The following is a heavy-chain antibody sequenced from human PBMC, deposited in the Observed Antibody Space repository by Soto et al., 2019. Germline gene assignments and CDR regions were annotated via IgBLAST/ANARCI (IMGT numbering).Heavy chain of an antibody. Sequence: PGGSLRLSCATSGFDFSNTWIHWVRQVPGQGLVWVSRINSDGSSIIYADSAKGRFTLSRGNAKNTVHLQMSSLRVEDTAVYYCAKDWYHTIDSWGQGIPVTVSS. J-gene: IGHJ4*02. CDR1: GFDFSNTW. CDR2: INSDGSSI. D-gene: IGHD1-20*01. CDR3: AKDWYHTIDS. V-gene: IGHV3-74*01.